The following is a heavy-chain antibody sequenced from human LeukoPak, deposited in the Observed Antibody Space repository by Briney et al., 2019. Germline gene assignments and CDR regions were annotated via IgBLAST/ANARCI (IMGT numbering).Heavy chain of an antibody. J-gene: IGHJ4*02. V-gene: IGHV3-7*01. D-gene: IGHD3-22*01. CDR2: IKQDGSEK. CDR1: GFTFTTYW. Sequence: PGGYLRLSCAASGFTFTTYWMSWVRQAPGKGLEWVANIKQDGSEKYYVDSVKGRSTISRDNAKNSLYLQMNSLRAEDTAVYYCARARNYYDSNPFDYWGQGTLVTVSS. CDR3: ARARNYYDSNPFDY.